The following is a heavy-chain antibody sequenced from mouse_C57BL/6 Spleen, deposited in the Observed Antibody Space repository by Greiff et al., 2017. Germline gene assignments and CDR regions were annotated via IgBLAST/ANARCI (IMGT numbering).Heavy chain of an antibody. D-gene: IGHD2-4*01. V-gene: IGHV1-19*01. J-gene: IGHJ4*01. CDR3: VNYDDGGGSAIDY. CDR2: INPYNGGT. Sequence: VQLQQSGPVLVKPGASVKMSCKASGYTFTDYYMNWVRQSHGKSLEWIGVINPYNGGTSYNQKFKGKATLTVDKSSSTAYMELNSLTSEDSAVXYCVNYDDGGGSAIDYWGQGTSVTVSS. CDR1: GYTFTDYY.